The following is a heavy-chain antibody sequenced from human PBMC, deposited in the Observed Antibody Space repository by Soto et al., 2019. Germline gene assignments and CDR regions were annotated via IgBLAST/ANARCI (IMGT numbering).Heavy chain of an antibody. V-gene: IGHV4-31*03. CDR1: GDSISSSGYY. CDR2: FYNSDSR. Sequence: QVQLQQSGPGLLKPSQTLSLTCTVSGDSISSSGYYWTWIRQLPGKGLEWIGYFYNSDSRYFNPSLRSRVTMSVDTSKNQFSLSLSSVTAADSATFYCARERRAGLSYALDVWGQGTTVTVSS. CDR3: ARERRAGLSYALDV. J-gene: IGHJ6*02.